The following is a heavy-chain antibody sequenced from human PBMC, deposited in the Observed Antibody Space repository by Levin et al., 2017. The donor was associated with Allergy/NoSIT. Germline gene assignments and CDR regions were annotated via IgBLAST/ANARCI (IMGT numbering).Heavy chain of an antibody. J-gene: IGHJ6*03. CDR2: ISSSGSTI. V-gene: IGHV3-48*03. CDR1: GFTFSSYE. CDR3: AREGEVWYNWNVRVVYYYYYMDV. D-gene: IGHD1-1*01. Sequence: GESLKISCAASGFTFSSYEMNWVRQAPGKGLEWVSYISSSGSTIYYADSVKGRFTISRDNAKNSLYLQMNSLRAEDTAVYYCAREGEVWYNWNVRVVYYYYYMDVWGKGTTVTVSS.